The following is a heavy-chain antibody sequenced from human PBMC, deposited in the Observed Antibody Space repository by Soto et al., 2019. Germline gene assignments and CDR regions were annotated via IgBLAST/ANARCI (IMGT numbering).Heavy chain of an antibody. J-gene: IGHJ4*02. D-gene: IGHD5-18*01. CDR1: GGSISSSSYY. V-gene: IGHV4-39*01. CDR2: IYYSGGT. Sequence: SETLSLTCTVSGGSISSSSYYWGWIRQPPGKGLEWIGSIYYSGGTYYNPSLKSRVTISVDTSKNQFSLKLSSVTAADTAVYYCARQLDTAMVLGYFDYWGQGTLVTVSS. CDR3: ARQLDTAMVLGYFDY.